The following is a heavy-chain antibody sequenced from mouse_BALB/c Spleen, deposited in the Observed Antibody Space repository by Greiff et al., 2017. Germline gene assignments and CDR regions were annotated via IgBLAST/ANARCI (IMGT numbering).Heavy chain of an antibody. Sequence: EVKLQESGGGLVKPGGSLKLSCAASGFTFSSYTMSWVRQTPEKRLEWVATISSGGSYTYYPDSVKGRFTISRDNAKNTLYLQMSSLKSEDTAMYYCTTGYFDYWGQGTTLTVSS. CDR3: TTGYFDY. D-gene: IGHD4-1*01. J-gene: IGHJ2*01. V-gene: IGHV5-6-4*01. CDR1: GFTFSSYT. CDR2: ISSGGSYT.